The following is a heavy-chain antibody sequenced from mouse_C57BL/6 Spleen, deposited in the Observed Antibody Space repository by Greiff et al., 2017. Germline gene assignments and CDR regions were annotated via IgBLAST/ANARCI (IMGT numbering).Heavy chain of an antibody. CDR2: IGPNSGGT. CDR3: ARSSYDYDWFAY. Sequence: VQLQQPGAELVKPGASVQLSCKASGYTFTSYWMHWVKQRPGRGLEWIGRIGPNSGGTKYNEKFKSKATLTVDKPSSTAYMQLSSLTSEDSAVYYCARSSYDYDWFAYWGQGTLVTVSA. D-gene: IGHD2-4*01. CDR1: GYTFTSYW. J-gene: IGHJ3*01. V-gene: IGHV1-72*01.